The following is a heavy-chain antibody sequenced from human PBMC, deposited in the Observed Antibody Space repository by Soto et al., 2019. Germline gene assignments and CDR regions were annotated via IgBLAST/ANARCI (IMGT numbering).Heavy chain of an antibody. Sequence: ASVKVSCKASGYTFTSYAMHWVRQAPGQRLEWMGWINAGNGNTKYSQKFQGRVTITRDTSASTAYMELSSLRSEDTAVYYCARASEMATITVYYYGMDVWGQGTTVTVSS. D-gene: IGHD5-12*01. CDR1: GYTFTSYA. CDR2: INAGNGNT. J-gene: IGHJ6*02. V-gene: IGHV1-3*01. CDR3: ARASEMATITVYYYGMDV.